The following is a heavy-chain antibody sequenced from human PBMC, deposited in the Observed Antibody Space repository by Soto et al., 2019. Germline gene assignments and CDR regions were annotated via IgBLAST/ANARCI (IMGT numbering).Heavy chain of an antibody. CDR3: ARERGA. D-gene: IGHD1-26*01. J-gene: IGHJ4*02. V-gene: IGHV1-46*01. CDR2: INRSGGST. CDR1: GYTFTDYR. Sequence: QVQLVQSGAEVKEPGASVKVSCKASGYTFTDYRIHWVRQAPGQGLEWMGMINRSGGSTTYAQKFQGRVTMTRDTSTSTVYMELSSLRSEDTAVYYCARERGAWGQGTLVTVSS.